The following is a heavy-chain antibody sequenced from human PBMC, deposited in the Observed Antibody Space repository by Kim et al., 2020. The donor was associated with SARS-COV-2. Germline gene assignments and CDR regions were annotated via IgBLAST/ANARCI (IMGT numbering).Heavy chain of an antibody. CDR3: AKNHPSSGWPTFDS. CDR2: VNNNNNQ. Sequence: GGSLRLSCAASGFTFSRRAMSWVRQVPGKGLEWIASVNNNNNQYYADSVKGRFTVSRDIPKDTLYLQMNSLRADDTALYYCAKNHPSSGWPTFDSWGQGTQTAASS. CDR1: GFTFSRRA. J-gene: IGHJ4*02. V-gene: IGHV3-23*05. D-gene: IGHD6-19*01.